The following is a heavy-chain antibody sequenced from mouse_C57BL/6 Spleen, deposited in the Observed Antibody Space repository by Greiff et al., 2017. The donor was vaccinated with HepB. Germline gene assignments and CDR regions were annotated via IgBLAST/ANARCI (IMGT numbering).Heavy chain of an antibody. CDR3: LDRGTRGY. V-gene: IGHV1-15*01. Sequence: QVQLKESGAELVRPGASVTLSCKASGYTFTDYEMHWVKQTPVHGLEWIGAIDPETGGTAYNQKFKGKAILTADKSSSTAYMELRSLTSEDSAVYYCLDRGTRGYWGQGTTLTVSS. J-gene: IGHJ2*01. CDR2: IDPETGGT. CDR1: GYTFTDYE. D-gene: IGHD3-3*01.